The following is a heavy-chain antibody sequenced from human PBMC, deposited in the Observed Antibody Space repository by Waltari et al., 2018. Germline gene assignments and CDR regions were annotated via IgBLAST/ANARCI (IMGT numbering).Heavy chain of an antibody. CDR2: FNPSGDGT. Sequence: QVQLVQSGAEVKKPGASVKLSCKASGYTFNTNHIHWVRQAPGQGLEWMGIFNPSGDGTRYAQKFQGRVTMTGDTFTNTVYMELSSLRSEDTAVYYCSRDRGGSWTFDYWGQGTLVTVSS. J-gene: IGHJ4*02. CDR3: SRDRGGSWTFDY. D-gene: IGHD3-3*01. CDR1: GYTFNTNH. V-gene: IGHV1-46*02.